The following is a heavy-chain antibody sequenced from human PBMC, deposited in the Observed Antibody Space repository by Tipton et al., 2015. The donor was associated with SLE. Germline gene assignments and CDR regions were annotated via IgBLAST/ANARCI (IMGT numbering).Heavy chain of an antibody. CDR2: ISYDGSNK. CDR1: GFTFSTYP. D-gene: IGHD5-24*01. CDR3: ARCDGYNCLRGFDY. V-gene: IGHV3-30*14. Sequence: SLRLSCAASGFTFSTYPMHWVRQAPGKGLEWVAVISYDGSNKYYADSVKGRFTLSRDTSKNTLYLQMDSLRPEDTAVYYCARCDGYNCLRGFDYWGQGTLVTVSS. J-gene: IGHJ4*02.